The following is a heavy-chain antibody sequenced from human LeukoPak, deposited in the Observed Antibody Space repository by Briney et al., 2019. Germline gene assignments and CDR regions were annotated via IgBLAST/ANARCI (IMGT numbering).Heavy chain of an antibody. CDR1: GFTFSDYY. CDR3: ARYSAGPRMIHYYGSGSPNSPFDY. D-gene: IGHD3-10*01. V-gene: IGHV3-11*06. Sequence: PGGSLRLSCAASGFTFSDYYMSWIRQAPGKGLEWVSYISSSSYTNYADSVKGRFTISRDNAKNSLYLQMNSLRAEDTAVYYCARYSAGPRMIHYYGSGSPNSPFDYWGQGTLVTVSS. J-gene: IGHJ4*02. CDR2: ISSSSYT.